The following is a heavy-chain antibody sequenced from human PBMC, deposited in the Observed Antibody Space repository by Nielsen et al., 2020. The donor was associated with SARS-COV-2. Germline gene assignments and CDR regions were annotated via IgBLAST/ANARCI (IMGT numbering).Heavy chain of an antibody. J-gene: IGHJ6*02. D-gene: IGHD3-16*01. CDR1: GFSFNAYA. Sequence: GESLKISCAASGFSFNAYAMHWVRQAPGKGLEWVAVIWFDGSDKYYADFVKDRFTISRDNSKNTLYLEMKSLRADDTAVYYCAREFYDDSAGSSSIYGMDVWGQGTTVTVSS. V-gene: IGHV3-33*01. CDR2: IWFDGSDK. CDR3: AREFYDDSAGSSSIYGMDV.